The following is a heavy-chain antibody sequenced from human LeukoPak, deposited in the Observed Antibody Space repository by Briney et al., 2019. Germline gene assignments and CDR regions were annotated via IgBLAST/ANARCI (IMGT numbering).Heavy chain of an antibody. D-gene: IGHD1-26*01. CDR1: GFTFSTYS. CDR2: ITSSSTYI. CDR3: ARDTEWELMGSYYFDY. J-gene: IGHJ4*02. Sequence: GGSLRLSCAASGFTFSTYSMNWIRQAPGKGLEWVSSITSSSTYIYYADSVKGRFTISRDNAKNSLYLQMNSLRAEGTAVYYCARDTEWELMGSYYFDYWGQGTLVTVPS. V-gene: IGHV3-21*01.